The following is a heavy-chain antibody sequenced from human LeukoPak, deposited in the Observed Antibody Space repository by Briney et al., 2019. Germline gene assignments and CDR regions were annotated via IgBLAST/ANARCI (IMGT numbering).Heavy chain of an antibody. D-gene: IGHD3-10*01. CDR3: ARTPAYGSGSYRSNYCYYGMDV. CDR1: GGSFSGYY. J-gene: IGHJ6*02. V-gene: IGHV4-34*01. Sequence: PSETLSLTCAVYGGSFSGYYWSWIRQPPGKGLEWIGEINHSGSTNYNPSLKSRVTISVDTSKNQFSLKLSSVTAADTAVYYCARTPAYGSGSYRSNYCYYGMDVWGQGTTVTVS. CDR2: INHSGST.